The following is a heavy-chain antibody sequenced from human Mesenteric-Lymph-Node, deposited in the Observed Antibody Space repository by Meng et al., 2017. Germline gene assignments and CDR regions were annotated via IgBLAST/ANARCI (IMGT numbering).Heavy chain of an antibody. CDR3: AREIDSWSGSYGAFDI. CDR1: GFAFSQSW. J-gene: IGHJ3*02. CDR2: INEDGRQQ. V-gene: IGHV3-7*03. D-gene: IGHD1-26*01. Sequence: GGSLRLSCVASGFAFSQSWMSWVRQAPGKGLEWVGNINEDGRQQGYVDSVKGRFTISRHNSKNTLYLQMNSLRAEDTAVYYCAREIDSWSGSYGAFDIWGQGTMVTVSS.